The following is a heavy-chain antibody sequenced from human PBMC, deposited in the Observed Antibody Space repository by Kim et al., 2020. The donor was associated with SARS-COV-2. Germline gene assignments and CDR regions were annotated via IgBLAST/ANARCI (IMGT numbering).Heavy chain of an antibody. CDR1: GFTFSNAW. J-gene: IGHJ6*02. Sequence: GGSLRLSCAASGFTFSNAWMSWVRQAPGKGLEWVGRIKSKTDGGTTDYAAPVKGRFTISRDDSKNTLYLQMNSLKTEDTAVYYCTTDRAGLYYGSGSYTGSMTYYYYYGMDVWGQGTTVTVSS. CDR2: IKSKTDGGTT. D-gene: IGHD3-10*01. CDR3: TTDRAGLYYGSGSYTGSMTYYYYYGMDV. V-gene: IGHV3-15*01.